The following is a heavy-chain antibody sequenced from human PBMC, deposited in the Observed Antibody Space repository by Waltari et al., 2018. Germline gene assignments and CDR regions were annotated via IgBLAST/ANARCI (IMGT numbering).Heavy chain of an antibody. J-gene: IGHJ4*02. CDR2: SYSGGST. V-gene: IGHV3-23*03. D-gene: IGHD1-26*01. CDR1: GFTFSSYA. CDR3: ANPGSYIDY. Sequence: EVQLLESGGGLVQPGGSLRLSCAASGFTFSSYAMSWVRQAPGKGLEWVSVSYSGGSTYYADSVKGRFTISRDNSKNTLYLQMNSLRAEDTAVYYCANPGSYIDYWGQGTLVTVSS.